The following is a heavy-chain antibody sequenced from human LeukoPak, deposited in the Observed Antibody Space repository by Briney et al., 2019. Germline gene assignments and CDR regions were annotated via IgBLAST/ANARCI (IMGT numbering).Heavy chain of an antibody. J-gene: IGHJ4*02. D-gene: IGHD3-3*01. CDR3: ARDRGYDFWSGYWDY. Sequence: GGSLRLSCAASGFTFSSYGMHWVRQAPGKGLEWVAFIRYDGSNKYYADSVKGRFTISRDNSKNTLYLQMNSLRAEGTAVYYCARDRGYDFWSGYWDYWGQGTLVTVSS. V-gene: IGHV3-30*02. CDR1: GFTFSSYG. CDR2: IRYDGSNK.